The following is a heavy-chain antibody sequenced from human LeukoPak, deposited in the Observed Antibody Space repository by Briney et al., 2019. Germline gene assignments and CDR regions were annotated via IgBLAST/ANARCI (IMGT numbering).Heavy chain of an antibody. CDR2: IYPGDSDT. CDR3: ARQYLGYSSSSGLNYYYYMDV. Sequence: GESLKISCKGSGYSFTSYWIGWVRQMPGKGLEWMGIIYPGDSDTRYSPSFQGQVTISADKSISTAYLQRSSLKASDTAMYYCARQYLGYSSSSGLNYYYYMDVWGKGTTVTVSS. V-gene: IGHV5-51*01. J-gene: IGHJ6*03. D-gene: IGHD6-6*01. CDR1: GYSFTSYW.